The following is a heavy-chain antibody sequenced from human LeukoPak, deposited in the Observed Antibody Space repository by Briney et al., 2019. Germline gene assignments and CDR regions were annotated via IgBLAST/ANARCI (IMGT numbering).Heavy chain of an antibody. CDR1: GGSISSYA. J-gene: IGHJ4*02. Sequence: SGTLSLTCTASGGSISSYAWSWIRQPAGKGLEWIGRIYTSGSTNYNPSLKSRVTMSVDTSKNQFSLKLSSVTAADTAVYYCARDSDYGDYEDYWGQGTLVTVSS. D-gene: IGHD4-17*01. V-gene: IGHV4-4*07. CDR2: IYTSGST. CDR3: ARDSDYGDYEDY.